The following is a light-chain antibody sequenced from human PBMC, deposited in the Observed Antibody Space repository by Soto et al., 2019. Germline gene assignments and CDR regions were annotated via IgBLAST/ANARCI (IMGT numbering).Light chain of an antibody. J-gene: IGKJ3*01. V-gene: IGKV4-1*01. CDR1: RTVLSSSNNKNF. CDR2: WAS. CDR3: QQYYSSPFT. Sequence: DIVMTQSPDSLAVSLGGRATINCKSSRTVLSSSNNKNFLAWYQKKVGQPPRLLIYWASTRDSGVPDRFSGSGSGTDFTPTISSLQAEDVAVYYCQQYYSSPFTFGPGTKVDSK.